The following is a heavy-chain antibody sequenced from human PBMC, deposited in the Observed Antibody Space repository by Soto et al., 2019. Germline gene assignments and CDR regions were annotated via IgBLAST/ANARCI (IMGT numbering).Heavy chain of an antibody. D-gene: IGHD3-3*01. J-gene: IGHJ6*02. CDR1: GFTFSSYA. Sequence: PGGSLRLSCAASGFTFSSYAMSWVRQAPGKXLEWVSAISGSGGSTYYADSVKGRFTISRDNSKNTLYLQMNSLRAEDTAVYYCAKDRGLRRITIFGVVPNYGMDVWGQGTTVTVSS. V-gene: IGHV3-23*01. CDR3: AKDRGLRRITIFGVVPNYGMDV. CDR2: ISGSGGST.